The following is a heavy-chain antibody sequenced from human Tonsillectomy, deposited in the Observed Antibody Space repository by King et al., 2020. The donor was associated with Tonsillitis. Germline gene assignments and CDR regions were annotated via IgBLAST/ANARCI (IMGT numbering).Heavy chain of an antibody. CDR2: ISSSSSYI. V-gene: IGHV3-21*01. CDR1: GFTFSSYS. D-gene: IGHD4-17*01. J-gene: IGHJ4*02. Sequence: VQLVESGGGLVKPGGSLRLSCAASGFTFSSYSMNWVRQAPGKGLEWVSSISSSSSYIYYADSVKGRFTISRDNAKNSLYLQMNSLRAEDTAVYYCARAGFLDYGDYDPLPYYFDYWGQGTLVTVSS. CDR3: ARAGFLDYGDYDPLPYYFDY.